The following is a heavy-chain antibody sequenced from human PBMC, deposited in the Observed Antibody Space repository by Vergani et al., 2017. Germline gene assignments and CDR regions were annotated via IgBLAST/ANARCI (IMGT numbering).Heavy chain of an antibody. D-gene: IGHD6-13*01. CDR3: AREMGSSIIDY. Sequence: EVQLVESGGGLVQPGGSLRLSCAASGFTFSSYWMSWVRQAPGKGLEWVANIKQDGSEKYYVDSVKCRFTISRDNAKNSLYVQMNSLRVEDTAVYYCAREMGSSIIDYWGQGTLVTVSS. J-gene: IGHJ4*02. CDR1: GFTFSSYW. CDR2: IKQDGSEK. V-gene: IGHV3-7*03.